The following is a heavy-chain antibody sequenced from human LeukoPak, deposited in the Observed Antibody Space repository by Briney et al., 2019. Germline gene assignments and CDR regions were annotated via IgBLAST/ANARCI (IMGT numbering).Heavy chain of an antibody. CDR2: IKFDGSDK. V-gene: IGHV3-7*01. D-gene: IGHD4-11*01. Sequence: GGSLRLSCAASGFTFSNYWMSWVRQAPGKGLEWVANIKFDGSDKFYVGSVKGRFTISRDNAKNLLYLQMNSLRAEDTAVYYCARDIGYSNDAFDIWGQGTMVTVSS. J-gene: IGHJ3*02. CDR1: GFTFSNYW. CDR3: ARDIGYSNDAFDI.